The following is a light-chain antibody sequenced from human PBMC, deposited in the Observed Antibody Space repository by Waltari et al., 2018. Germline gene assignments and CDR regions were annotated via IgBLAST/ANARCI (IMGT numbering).Light chain of an antibody. CDR3: MEALQTGD. Sequence: DIVMTQSPLPLPVTPGEPASTPCRSRQSLLHSIGYKYLDWNVQKPGQSPQILFYLASNRASGVPDRFSGSGAGTDVSLKISRVEAEDVGIDYGMEALQTGDFGQGTRLE. V-gene: IGKV2-28*01. J-gene: IGKJ5*01. CDR2: LAS. CDR1: QSLLHSIGYKY.